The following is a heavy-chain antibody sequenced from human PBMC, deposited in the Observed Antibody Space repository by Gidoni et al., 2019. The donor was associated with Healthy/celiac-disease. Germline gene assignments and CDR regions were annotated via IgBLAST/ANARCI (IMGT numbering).Heavy chain of an antibody. Sequence: EVQLLESGGGLVQPGGSLRLSCAASGFTFSSYAMSWVRQAPGKGLEWVSAISGSGGSTYYADSVKGRFTISRDNSKNTLYLQMNSLRAEDTAVYYCAKDPCGSCETYYYYYYGMDVWGQGTTVTVSS. CDR2: ISGSGGST. CDR1: GFTFSSYA. J-gene: IGHJ6*02. D-gene: IGHD1-26*01. CDR3: AKDPCGSCETYYYYYYGMDV. V-gene: IGHV3-23*01.